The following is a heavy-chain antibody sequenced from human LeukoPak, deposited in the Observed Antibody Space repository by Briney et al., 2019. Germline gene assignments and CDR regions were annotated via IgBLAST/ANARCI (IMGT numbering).Heavy chain of an antibody. V-gene: IGHV4-39*01. D-gene: IGHD2-2*01. Sequence: PSETLSLTCTVSGGSISSSSYYWGWIRQPPGKGLEWIGSIYYSGSTYYNPSLKSRVTISVDTSKNQFSLKLSSVTAADTAVYYCAKVEDIVVVPAAPFDYWGQGTLVTVSS. CDR2: IYYSGST. CDR3: AKVEDIVVVPAAPFDY. CDR1: GGSISSSSYY. J-gene: IGHJ4*02.